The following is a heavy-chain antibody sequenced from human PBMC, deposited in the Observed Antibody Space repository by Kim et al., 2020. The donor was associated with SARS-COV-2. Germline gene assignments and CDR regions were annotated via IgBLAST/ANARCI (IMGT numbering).Heavy chain of an antibody. Sequence: SLRLSCAASGFTFDDYAMHWVRQAPGKGLEWVSGISWNSGSIGYADSVKGRFTISRDNAKNSLYLQMNSLRAEDTALYYCATTGPLLWFGELRFDYWGQGTLVTVSS. CDR1: GFTFDDYA. J-gene: IGHJ4*02. V-gene: IGHV3-9*01. CDR3: ATTGPLLWFGELRFDY. CDR2: ISWNSGSI. D-gene: IGHD3-10*01.